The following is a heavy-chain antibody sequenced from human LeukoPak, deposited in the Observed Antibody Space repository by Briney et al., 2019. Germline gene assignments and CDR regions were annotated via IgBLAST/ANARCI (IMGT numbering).Heavy chain of an antibody. J-gene: IGHJ4*02. CDR2: IYTSGST. CDR1: DDSITMYY. V-gene: IGHV4-4*07. Sequence: SETLSLTCSVSDDSITMYYWTWIRQPAGKGLEWIGHIYTSGSTNYNPSLKSRVTMSVDTSKNQFSLKLSSATAADTAIYYCARYYYYFDYWGQGTLVTVSS. D-gene: IGHD3-10*01. CDR3: ARYYYYFDY.